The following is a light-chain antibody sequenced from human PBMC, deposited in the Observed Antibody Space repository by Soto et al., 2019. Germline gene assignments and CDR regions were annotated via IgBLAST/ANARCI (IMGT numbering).Light chain of an antibody. CDR3: QQYNNWPLT. Sequence: EIVMTQSPAPLSVSPGERATLSCRASQSVSSYLAWYQQKPGQAPRLLIYGASTRATGIPARFSGSGSGTEFTLTISSLQSEDFAVYYCQQYNNWPLTFGGGTKVDIK. CDR2: GAS. V-gene: IGKV3-15*01. J-gene: IGKJ4*01. CDR1: QSVSSY.